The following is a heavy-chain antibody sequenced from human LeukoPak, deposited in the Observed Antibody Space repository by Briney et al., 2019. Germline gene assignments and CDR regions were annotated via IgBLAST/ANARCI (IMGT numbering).Heavy chain of an antibody. CDR2: VYYSGST. CDR3: ARYDSSAIYGGGFDI. J-gene: IGHJ3*02. CDR1: GESISGFY. D-gene: IGHD3-22*01. V-gene: IGHV4-59*01. Sequence: ASETLSLTCTVSGESISGFYWNWIRQPPGKGLEWIGCVYYSGSTNYNPSLKSRVTVSVETSKKQFSLKLSSVTAADTAVYYCARYDSSAIYGGGFDIWGQGTMVTVSS.